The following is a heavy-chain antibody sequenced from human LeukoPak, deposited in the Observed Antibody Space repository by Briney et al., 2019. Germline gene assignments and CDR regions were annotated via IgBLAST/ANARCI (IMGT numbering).Heavy chain of an antibody. J-gene: IGHJ5*02. CDR3: ARSHVLLWFGEISEVNWFDP. CDR1: GVSINSHY. V-gene: IGHV4-59*11. Sequence: SETLSLTCTVSGVSINSHYWSWIRQPPGKGLEWIGFIYDSGSANYRSSLESRVTMTLDTSKNQFSLKLNSVTAADTAVYYCARSHVLLWFGEISEVNWFDPWGQGTLVTVSS. D-gene: IGHD3-10*01. CDR2: IYDSGSA.